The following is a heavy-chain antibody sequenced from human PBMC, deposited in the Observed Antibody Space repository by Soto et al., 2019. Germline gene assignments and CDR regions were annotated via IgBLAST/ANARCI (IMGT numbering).Heavy chain of an antibody. D-gene: IGHD2-2*01. V-gene: IGHV3-30-3*01. CDR3: AREPAATHYYYYYGMDV. J-gene: IGHJ6*02. CDR2: ISYDGSNK. CDR1: GFTFSSYA. Sequence: QVQLVESGGGVVQPGRSLRLSCAASGFTFSSYAMHWVRQAPGKGLEWVAVISYDGSNKYYADSVKGRFTISRDNSKNTLYLQMNSLRAEDTAVYYCAREPAATHYYYYYGMDVWGQGTTVTVSS.